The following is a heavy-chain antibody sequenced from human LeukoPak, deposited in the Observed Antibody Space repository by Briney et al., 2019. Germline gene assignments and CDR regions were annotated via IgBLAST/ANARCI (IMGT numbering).Heavy chain of an antibody. CDR3: ATPHLTGTTAGY. CDR2: VDPEDGET. Sequence: ASVKISCKASGYTFTDYYMHWVQQAPGKGLEWMGRVDPEDGETIYAEKFQGRVTITADTSTDTAYMELSSLRSGDTAVYYCATPHLTGTTAGYWGQGTLVTVSS. CDR1: GYTFTDYY. V-gene: IGHV1-69-2*01. D-gene: IGHD1-7*01. J-gene: IGHJ4*02.